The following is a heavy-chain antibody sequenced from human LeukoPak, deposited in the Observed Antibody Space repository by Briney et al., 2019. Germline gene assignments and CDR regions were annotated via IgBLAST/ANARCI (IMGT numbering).Heavy chain of an antibody. V-gene: IGHV4-61*02. D-gene: IGHD1-1*01. CDR1: GGSISSGSYY. Sequence: SQTLSLTCTVSGGSISSGSYYWSRIRQPAGKGLEWIGRIYTSGSTNYNPSLKSRVTISVDTSKNQFSLKLSSVTAADTAVYYCARDLGILWFDPWGQGTLVTVSS. CDR2: IYTSGST. CDR3: ARDLGILWFDP. J-gene: IGHJ5*02.